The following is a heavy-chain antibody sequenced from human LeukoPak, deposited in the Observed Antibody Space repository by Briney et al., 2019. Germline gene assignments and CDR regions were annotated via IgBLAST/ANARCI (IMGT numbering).Heavy chain of an antibody. CDR2: IKQDGSKN. D-gene: IGHD1-26*01. CDR3: ARDKIVGATYFDY. J-gene: IGHJ4*02. CDR1: GFTLNNAW. V-gene: IGHV3-7*01. Sequence: GGSLRLSCAASGFTLNNAWMNWVRQAPGKGLEWVANIKQDGSKNYYVESVKGRFTISRDNAKNSLYLQMNSLRVEDTAVYYCARDKIVGATYFDYWGQGTLVTVSS.